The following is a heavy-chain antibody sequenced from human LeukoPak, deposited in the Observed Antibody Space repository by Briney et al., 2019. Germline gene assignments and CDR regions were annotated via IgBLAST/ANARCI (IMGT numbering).Heavy chain of an antibody. Sequence: GGSLRLSCEASGFTFSTSAMHWVRQAPGKGLEWVAVISYDGKNKYYADSVKGRFTVSRDNSRNTLYLQLNSLRADETAVYYCAKKSSGWYLVPSLDYWGQGNLVTVSS. J-gene: IGHJ4*02. CDR3: AKKSSGWYLVPSLDY. CDR1: GFTFSTSA. D-gene: IGHD6-19*01. CDR2: ISYDGKNK. V-gene: IGHV3-30*18.